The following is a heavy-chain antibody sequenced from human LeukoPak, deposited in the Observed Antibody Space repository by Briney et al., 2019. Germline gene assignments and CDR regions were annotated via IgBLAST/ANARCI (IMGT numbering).Heavy chain of an antibody. CDR2: ISYDGSNK. CDR3: AKDDYYGSGTQGVY. V-gene: IGHV3-30*18. Sequence: GGSLRLSCAASGFTFSSYGMHWVRQAPGKGLEWVAVISYDGSNKYYADSVKGRFTISRDNSKNTLYLQMNSLRAEDTAVYYCAKDDYYGSGTQGVYWGQGTLVTVSS. J-gene: IGHJ4*02. CDR1: GFTFSSYG. D-gene: IGHD3-10*01.